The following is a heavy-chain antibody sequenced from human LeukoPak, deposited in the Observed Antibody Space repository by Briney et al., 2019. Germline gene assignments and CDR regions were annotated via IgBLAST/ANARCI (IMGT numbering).Heavy chain of an antibody. CDR1: GGTFSSYA. CDR3: ARLPAAAGPIDY. J-gene: IGHJ4*02. V-gene: IGHV1-69*05. D-gene: IGHD6-13*01. Sequence: SVKVSCKASGGTFSSYAISWVRQAPGQGLEWMGGIIPIFGTANYAQKFQGRVTMTRDTSTSTVYMELSSLRSEDTAVYYCARLPAAAGPIDYWGQGTLVTVSS. CDR2: IIPIFGTA.